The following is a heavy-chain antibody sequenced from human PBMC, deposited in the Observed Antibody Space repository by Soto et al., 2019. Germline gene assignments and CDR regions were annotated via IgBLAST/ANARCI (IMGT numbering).Heavy chain of an antibody. D-gene: IGHD4-17*01. J-gene: IGHJ5*02. CDR1: GDSISSRRW. Sequence: QVQLQESGPGLVKPSGALSLTCAVSGDSISSRRWWSWVRQPPGKGLEWIGEIYHSGSTNYNPSLKSRVTISVDKSKNQFSLKLSSVTAADTAVYYCARAVYGDEGWWFDPWGQGTLVTVSS. V-gene: IGHV4-4*02. CDR3: ARAVYGDEGWWFDP. CDR2: IYHSGST.